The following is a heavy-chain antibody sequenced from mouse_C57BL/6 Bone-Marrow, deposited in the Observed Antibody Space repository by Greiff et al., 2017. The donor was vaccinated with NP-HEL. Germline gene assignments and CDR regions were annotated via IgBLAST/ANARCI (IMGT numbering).Heavy chain of an antibody. CDR2: FDPENGDT. D-gene: IGHD1-1*01. CDR3: TTVVAPYAMDY. V-gene: IGHV14-4*01. J-gene: IGHJ4*01. Sequence: VQLQQSGAELVRPGASVKLSCTASGFNIKDDYMHWVKQRPEQGLEWIGWFDPENGDTEYASKFQGKAPITADTSSNTAYLQLSSLTSEDTAVDYYTTVVAPYAMDYWGQGTSVTVSS. CDR1: GFNIKDDY.